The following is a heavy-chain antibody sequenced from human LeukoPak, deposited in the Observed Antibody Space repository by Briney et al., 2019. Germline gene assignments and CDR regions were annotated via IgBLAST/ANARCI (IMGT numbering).Heavy chain of an antibody. CDR3: ARAIKRGYSYGAVDY. D-gene: IGHD5-18*01. V-gene: IGHV1-2*02. Sequence: GASVMVSCKASGYTFTGYYMHWVRQAPGQGLEWMGWINPNSGGTNYAQKFQGRVNMTRDTSISTAYMELSRLRSDDTAVYYCARAIKRGYSYGAVDYWGQGTLVTVSS. CDR2: INPNSGGT. CDR1: GYTFTGYY. J-gene: IGHJ4*02.